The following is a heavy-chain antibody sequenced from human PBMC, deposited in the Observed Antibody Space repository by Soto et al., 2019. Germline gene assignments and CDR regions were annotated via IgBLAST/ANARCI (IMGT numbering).Heavy chain of an antibody. D-gene: IGHD3-22*01. CDR3: ARERLYDRSGHSAYYDY. J-gene: IGHJ4*02. Sequence: QVQLQESGPGLVKPSQTLSLTCTVSGGSINSGDYYWSWIRQPPGKGLEWIGYIYHLGSSYYDPSLKSRAIISVDTSKNQFSLRLSSVTAADTAVYYCARERLYDRSGHSAYYDYWGRGILVTV. CDR1: GGSINSGDYY. V-gene: IGHV4-30-4*01. CDR2: IYHLGSS.